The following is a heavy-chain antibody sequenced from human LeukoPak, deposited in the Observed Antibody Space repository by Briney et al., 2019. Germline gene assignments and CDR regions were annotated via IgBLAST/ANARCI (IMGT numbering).Heavy chain of an antibody. CDR3: ARDRRYYDSSGYALYAFDI. Sequence: PSETLSLTCTVSGGSISSSTYYWVWIRQPPGKGLEWIGNFYYTGSTNYNPSLKSRLTISVDTSKNQFSLKLSSVTAADTAVYYCARDRRYYDSSGYALYAFDIWGQGTMVTVSS. CDR2: FYYTGST. J-gene: IGHJ3*02. V-gene: IGHV4-39*07. CDR1: GGSISSSTYY. D-gene: IGHD3-22*01.